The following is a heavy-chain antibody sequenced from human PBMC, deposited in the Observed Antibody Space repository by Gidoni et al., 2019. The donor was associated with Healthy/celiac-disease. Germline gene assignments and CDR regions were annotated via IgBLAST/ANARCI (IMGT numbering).Heavy chain of an antibody. CDR2: ISSSSSYI. D-gene: IGHD2-2*03. CDR1: GFTFSSYS. J-gene: IGHJ4*02. CDR3: ARVDNVGYFDY. Sequence: EVQLVESGGGLVKPGGSLRLSCATSGFTFSSYSMTWVRQAPGKGLEWVSSISSSSSYIYYAASVKGRFTISRDNAKNSLYLQMNSLRAEDTAVYYCARVDNVGYFDYWGQGTLVTVSS. V-gene: IGHV3-21*01.